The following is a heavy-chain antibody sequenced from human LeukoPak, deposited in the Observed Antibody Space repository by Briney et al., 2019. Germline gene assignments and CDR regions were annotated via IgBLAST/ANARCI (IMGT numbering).Heavy chain of an antibody. D-gene: IGHD2-2*01. J-gene: IGHJ6*02. CDR3: AKDILDGGYCSSTSCQDEHYYGMDV. Sequence: GGSLRLSCAASGFTFSDYGMNWVRQAPGKGLEWVADISWNSGSKDYADSVKGRFTISRDNAKNSLYLQMNSLRAEDTALYYCAKDILDGGYCSSTSCQDEHYYGMDVWGQGTTVTVSS. CDR2: ISWNSGSK. V-gene: IGHV3-9*01. CDR1: GFTFSDYG.